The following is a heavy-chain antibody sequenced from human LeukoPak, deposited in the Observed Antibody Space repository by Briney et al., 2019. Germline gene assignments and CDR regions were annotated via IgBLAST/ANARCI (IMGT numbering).Heavy chain of an antibody. CDR2: MNPNSGNT. V-gene: IGHV1-8*03. J-gene: IGHJ4*02. Sequence: ASVKVSCKASGYTFTSYDINWVRQATGQGLEWMGWMNPNSGNTGYAQKFQGRVTITRNTSISTAYMELSSLRSEDTAVYYCARGFRSSGWERRPLGYWGQGTLVTVSS. CDR1: GYTFTSYD. CDR3: ARGFRSSGWERRPLGY. D-gene: IGHD1-26*01.